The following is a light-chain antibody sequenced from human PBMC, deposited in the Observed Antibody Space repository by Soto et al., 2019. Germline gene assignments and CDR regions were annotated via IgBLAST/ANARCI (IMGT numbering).Light chain of an antibody. J-gene: IGKJ5*01. CDR1: QAISNH. CDR3: QHLNSYPVT. CDR2: AAS. Sequence: DIQLTQSPAFLSASVGDRVTITCRASQAISNHLAWYQQKVGKATKVLIYAASTLQSGVPSKFSGSGSGTEFTLTITNLQPEDFATYYCQHLNSYPVTFGQGTRLEIK. V-gene: IGKV1-9*01.